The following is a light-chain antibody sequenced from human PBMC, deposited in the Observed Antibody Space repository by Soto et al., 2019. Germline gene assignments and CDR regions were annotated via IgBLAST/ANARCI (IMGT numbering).Light chain of an antibody. CDR1: SSDVGVYNY. CDR2: DVS. J-gene: IGLJ1*01. Sequence: QSVLTQPRSVSGSPGQSVTISCTGTSSDVGVYNYVSWYQQYPGKAPKIMIYDVSKRPSGVPDRSSGSKSDNTASLTISGLQAEDEADYYCCSYAGSYTFVFGIGTKVTVL. CDR3: CSYAGSYTFV. V-gene: IGLV2-11*01.